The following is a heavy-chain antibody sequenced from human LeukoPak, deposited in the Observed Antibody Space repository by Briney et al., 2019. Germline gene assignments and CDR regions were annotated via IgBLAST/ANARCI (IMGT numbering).Heavy chain of an antibody. J-gene: IGHJ4*02. V-gene: IGHV3-23*01. CDR1: GFTFSSYA. D-gene: IGHD6-13*01. Sequence: GGSLRLSCAASGFTFSSYAMSWVRQAPGKGLEWVSAISGSGGSTYYADSVKGRFTISRDNSKNTLYLQMNSLRAEDTAVYYCANDKRAAGSNPHDYWGQGTLVTVSS. CDR2: ISGSGGST. CDR3: ANDKRAAGSNPHDY.